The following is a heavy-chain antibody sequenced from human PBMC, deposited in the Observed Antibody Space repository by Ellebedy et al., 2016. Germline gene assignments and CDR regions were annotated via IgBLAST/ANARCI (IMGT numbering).Heavy chain of an antibody. V-gene: IGHV3-23*01. D-gene: IGHD3-22*01. CDR1: GFTFKHHN. J-gene: IGHJ2*01. Sequence: GESLKISXAAAGFTFKHHNMAWVRQAPGAGLEWVSGISGNGDATYYTDSVKGRFTISRDNSKDTLYLQMNSLRVEDSAVYYCAKVGVAVYYSSDNCLNWYFDVWGRGTLVSVSS. CDR3: AKVGVAVYYSSDNCLNWYFDV. CDR2: ISGNGDAT.